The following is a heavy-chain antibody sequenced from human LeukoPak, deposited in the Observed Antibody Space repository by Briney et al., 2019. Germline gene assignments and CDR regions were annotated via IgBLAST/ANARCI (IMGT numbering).Heavy chain of an antibody. CDR2: IYTSGST. V-gene: IGHV4-4*07. CDR3: ASIPTPTHLDDSSGYDDY. D-gene: IGHD3-22*01. J-gene: IGHJ4*02. Sequence: SETLSLTCTVSGGSISSYYWSWIRQPAGKGLEWIGRIYTSGSTNYNPSLKSRVTMSVDTSKNQFSLKLSSVTAADTAVYYCASIPTPTHLDDSSGYDDYWGQGTLVTVSS. CDR1: GGSISSYY.